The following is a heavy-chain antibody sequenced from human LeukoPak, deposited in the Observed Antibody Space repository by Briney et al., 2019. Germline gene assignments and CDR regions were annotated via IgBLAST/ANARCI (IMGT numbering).Heavy chain of an antibody. CDR1: GGTFSSYT. CDR2: IIPILGIA. CDR3: TRDARFCGSTSCQADGLAI. J-gene: IGHJ3*02. Sequence: SVKVSCKASGGTFSSYTISWVRHAPGQGLERMGRIIPILGIANYAQKFQGRVTITADKSTSTAYMELSSLRSEDTAGYYWTRDARFCGSTSCQADGLAIWGHGTMVTVSS. V-gene: IGHV1-69*04. D-gene: IGHD2-2*01.